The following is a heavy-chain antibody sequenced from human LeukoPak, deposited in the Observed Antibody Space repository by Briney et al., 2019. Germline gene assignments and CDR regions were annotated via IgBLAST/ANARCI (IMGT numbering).Heavy chain of an antibody. J-gene: IGHJ6*03. Sequence: SETLSLTCTVPGGSISSYYWSWIRQPPGKGLEGIGNIYYSGSTNYNPSLKSRGTISVDTSKNQFSLKLSSVTAADTAVYYCTRGSIAYYYMDVWGKGTTVTISS. CDR1: GGSISSYY. CDR3: TRGSIAYYYMDV. D-gene: IGHD3-22*01. V-gene: IGHV4-59*01. CDR2: IYYSGST.